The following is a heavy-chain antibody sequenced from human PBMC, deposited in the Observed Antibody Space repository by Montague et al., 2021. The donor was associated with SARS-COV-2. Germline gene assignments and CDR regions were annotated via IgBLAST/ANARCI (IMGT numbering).Heavy chain of an antibody. V-gene: IGHV4-39*02. CDR1: SGSIISSGYY. D-gene: IGHD3-10*01. Sequence: SETLSLTCSVSSGSIISSGYYWGWIRQPPGKELGWIGNIYYSGTTYYNPSLQSRGTISVDTSKNHLSLRLSSVTAADTAVYFCARGMIRGVTTPFDYWGQGSQVTGPS. CDR3: ARGMIRGVTTPFDY. CDR2: IYYSGTT. J-gene: IGHJ4*02.